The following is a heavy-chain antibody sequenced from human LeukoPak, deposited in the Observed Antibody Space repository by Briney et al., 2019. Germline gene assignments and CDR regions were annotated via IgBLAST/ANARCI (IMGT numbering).Heavy chain of an antibody. CDR2: ISGSGRST. Sequence: GGSLRLSCAASGFTFSSYAMSWVRQAPGKGLEWVSAISGSGRSTYYADSVKGRFTISRDNSKNALYLQMNSLRAEDTAVYYCAKALPVYCSSTSCYLFDYWGQGTLVTVSS. CDR1: GFTFSSYA. CDR3: AKALPVYCSSTSCYLFDY. D-gene: IGHD2-2*01. V-gene: IGHV3-23*01. J-gene: IGHJ4*02.